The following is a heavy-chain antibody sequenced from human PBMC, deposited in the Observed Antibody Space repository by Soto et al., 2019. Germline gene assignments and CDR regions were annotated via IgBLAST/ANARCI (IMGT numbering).Heavy chain of an antibody. V-gene: IGHV3-21*01. CDR3: ARVGYCSSTSCYDDFDY. J-gene: IGHJ4*02. CDR2: ISSSSSYI. Sequence: GGSLRLSCAASGFTFDSYSMNWVRQAPGKGLEWVSSISSSSSYIYYADSVKGRFTISRDNAKNSLYLQMNSLRAEDTAVYYCARVGYCSSTSCYDDFDYWGQGTLVTVSS. D-gene: IGHD2-2*03. CDR1: GFTFDSYS.